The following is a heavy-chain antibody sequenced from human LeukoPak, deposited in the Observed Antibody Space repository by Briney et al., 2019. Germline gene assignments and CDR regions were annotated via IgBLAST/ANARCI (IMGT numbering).Heavy chain of an antibody. CDR3: AKDPCSSTSCAVDY. CDR2: ISWSSGSI. D-gene: IGHD2-2*01. V-gene: IGHV3-9*01. J-gene: IGHJ4*02. Sequence: PGGSLRLSCAASGFTFDDYAMHWVRQAPGKGLEWVSGISWSSGSIGYADSVKGRFTISRDNAKNSLYLQMNSLRAEDTALYYCAKDPCSSTSCAVDYWGQGTLVTVSS. CDR1: GFTFDDYA.